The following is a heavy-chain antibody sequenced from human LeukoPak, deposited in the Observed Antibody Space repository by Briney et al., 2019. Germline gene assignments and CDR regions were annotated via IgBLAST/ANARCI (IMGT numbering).Heavy chain of an antibody. Sequence: GASVKVSCKASGYTFTGHYMHWVRQAPGQGLEWMGWIYPNSGGTNYAQKFQGRVTMTRDTSISTAYMELSRLRSDDTAVYYCARAPNCGGDCYRDYFDYWGQGTLVTVSS. CDR1: GYTFTGHY. CDR3: ARAPNCGGDCYRDYFDY. V-gene: IGHV1-2*02. CDR2: IYPNSGGT. D-gene: IGHD2-21*02. J-gene: IGHJ4*02.